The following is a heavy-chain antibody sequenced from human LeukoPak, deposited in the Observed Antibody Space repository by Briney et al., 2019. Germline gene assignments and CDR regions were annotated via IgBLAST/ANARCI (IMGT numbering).Heavy chain of an antibody. CDR1: GGSINTGGHY. J-gene: IGHJ5*02. V-gene: IGHV4-31*03. CDR3: ARYKAAAGTDNWFDP. Sequence: SETLSLTCTVSGGSINTGGHYWSWIRQHPGKGLEWLGYIYYTGSTSYTPSLKSRLAISLDTSKDQFSLKLSSVTAADTAVYYCARYKAAAGTDNWFDPWGQGTLVTVSS. CDR2: IYYTGST. D-gene: IGHD6-13*01.